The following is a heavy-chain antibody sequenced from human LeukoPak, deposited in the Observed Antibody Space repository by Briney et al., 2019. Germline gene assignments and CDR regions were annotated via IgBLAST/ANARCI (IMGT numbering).Heavy chain of an antibody. J-gene: IGHJ6*04. D-gene: IGHD2-2*01. V-gene: IGHV4-34*01. CDR3: ARGLRIVVGYYYYGMDV. CDR1: GGSFSGYY. CDR2: INHSGST. Sequence: KASETLSLTCAVYGGSFSGYYWSWIHQPPGKGLEWIGEINHSGSTNYNPSLKSRVTISVDTSKNQFSLKLSSVTAADTAVYYYARGLRIVVGYYYYGMDVWGKGTTVTVSS.